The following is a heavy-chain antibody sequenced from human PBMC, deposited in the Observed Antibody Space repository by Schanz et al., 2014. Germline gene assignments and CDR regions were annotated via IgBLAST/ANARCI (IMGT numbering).Heavy chain of an antibody. CDR2: IYYSGST. D-gene: IGHD3-9*01. CDR1: GGSMSSYY. Sequence: QVQLQETGPGLVKPSETLSLTCTVSGGSMSSYYWTWIRQPPGKGLEWIGYIYYSGSTNYNPSLRSRVTISENRPKNSFPLKWGSVTAADTAVYYCARQILIGAFDIWGQGTMVTVSS. J-gene: IGHJ3*02. CDR3: ARQILIGAFDI. V-gene: IGHV4-59*08.